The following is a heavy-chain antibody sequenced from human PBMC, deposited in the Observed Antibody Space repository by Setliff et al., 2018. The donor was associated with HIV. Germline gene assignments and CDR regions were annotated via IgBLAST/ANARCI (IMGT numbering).Heavy chain of an antibody. CDR3: ARPRRVRSRAWYWFDI. Sequence: SETLSLTCTVSRGSISSGSYFWIWIRQPAGKGLEWIGHISTTGSTNYNPSLKSRVIMSVDTSRNQFSLKLSSVTAADTAVYYCARPRRVRSRAWYWFDIWGQGTLVTVSS. J-gene: IGHJ5*02. V-gene: IGHV4-61*09. D-gene: IGHD6-19*01. CDR1: RGSISSGSYF. CDR2: ISTTGST.